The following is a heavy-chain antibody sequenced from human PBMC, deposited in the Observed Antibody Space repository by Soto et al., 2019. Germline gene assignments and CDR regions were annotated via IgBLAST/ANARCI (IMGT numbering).Heavy chain of an antibody. J-gene: IGHJ4*02. V-gene: IGHV4-59*08. CDR1: GGSISSYY. D-gene: IGHD4-17*01. CDR3: ARMDYGDSNFDY. Sequence: PSETLSLTCTVSGGSISSYYWSWIRQPPGKGLEWIGYIYYSGSTNYNPSLKSRVTISVDTSKNQFSLKLSSVTAADTAVYYCARMDYGDSNFDYWGQGTLVTSPQ. CDR2: IYYSGST.